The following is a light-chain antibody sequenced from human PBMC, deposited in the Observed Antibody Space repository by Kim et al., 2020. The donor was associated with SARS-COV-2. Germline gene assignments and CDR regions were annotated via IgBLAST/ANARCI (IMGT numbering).Light chain of an antibody. CDR3: QHYGSTQT. CDR2: GTS. CDR1: QSVGSSY. J-gene: IGKJ1*01. Sequence: VSPGERATLSCRASQSVGSSYLAWYQQRPGQAPRVLIYGTSSRATGIPDRFSGSGSGTDFTLTISRLEPEDFAVYFCQHYGSTQTFGQGTKVDIK. V-gene: IGKV3-20*01.